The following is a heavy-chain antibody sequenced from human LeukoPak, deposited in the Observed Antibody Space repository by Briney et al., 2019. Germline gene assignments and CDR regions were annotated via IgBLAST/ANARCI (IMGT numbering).Heavy chain of an antibody. J-gene: IGHJ4*02. V-gene: IGHV1-46*01. CDR1: GYTFSSYY. D-gene: IGHD5-18*01. Sequence: GASVKVSCKSSGYTFSSYYMHWVRQAPGQGLEWMGIINPSGGSTSYAQKFQGRVTMTRDMSKSTVYMELSSLRSEDTAVYYCARVAVDTAYDYWGQGTLVTVSS. CDR3: ARVAVDTAYDY. CDR2: INPSGGST.